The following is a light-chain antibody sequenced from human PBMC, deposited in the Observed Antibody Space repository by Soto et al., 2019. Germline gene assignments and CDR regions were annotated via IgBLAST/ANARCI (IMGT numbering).Light chain of an antibody. J-gene: IGLJ1*01. CDR3: SSYTSSIIPYV. Sequence: QSALTQPASVSGSLGQSITISCTGTSSDVAGYNFVSWYQHHPGKAPKLLIYDVTDRPSGVSNRFSGSKSGNTASLTISGLQAEDEADYYCSSYTSSIIPYVFGTGTKLTVL. V-gene: IGLV2-14*03. CDR2: DVT. CDR1: SSDVAGYNF.